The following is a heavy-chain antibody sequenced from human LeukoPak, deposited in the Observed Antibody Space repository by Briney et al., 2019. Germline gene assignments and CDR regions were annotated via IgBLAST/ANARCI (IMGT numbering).Heavy chain of an antibody. V-gene: IGHV1-69*04. J-gene: IGHJ4*02. D-gene: IGHD3-16*02. CDR2: IIPIGDIG. CDR3: GTNLNLGEFSLYEPFAY. CDR1: ACAFNSIA. Sequence: SVTVSCKSAACAFNSIANSWVRLRHAQGKGWMGRIIPIGDIGKTSQKTQGRVSITADKSTSTGYLELTSLRSEDTAVSYRGTNLNLGEFSLYEPFAYWGQGTLVTVSS.